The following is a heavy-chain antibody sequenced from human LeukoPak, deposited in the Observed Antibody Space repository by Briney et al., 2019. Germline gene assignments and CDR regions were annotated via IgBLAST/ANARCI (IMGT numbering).Heavy chain of an antibody. J-gene: IGHJ4*02. CDR3: ARERDNGGSCLGGY. V-gene: IGHV3-21*01. CDR2: ISSSGTYI. D-gene: IGHD2-15*01. Sequence: GGSLGLSCAASGFTFSTYTMNWVRQAPGKGLEWVSSISSSGTYIYYADSVKGRFTISRDNAKNSLYLQMNSLRADDTAVYYCARERDNGGSCLGGYWGQGSLVTVSS. CDR1: GFTFSTYT.